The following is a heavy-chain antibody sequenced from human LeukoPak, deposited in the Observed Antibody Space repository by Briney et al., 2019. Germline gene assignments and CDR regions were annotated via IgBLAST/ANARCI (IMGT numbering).Heavy chain of an antibody. D-gene: IGHD2-15*01. Sequence: GGSLRLSCAASGFTLSSYAMSWVRQSPRKGLEWVSIMYSGGSTDYADSVKGRFIISRDHSKNTLYLQMNSLRAEDTAVYYCARDRYCSGGSCYGDAFDLWGQGTMVTVSS. CDR2: MYSGGST. J-gene: IGHJ3*01. V-gene: IGHV3-53*01. CDR1: GFTLSSYA. CDR3: ARDRYCSGGSCYGDAFDL.